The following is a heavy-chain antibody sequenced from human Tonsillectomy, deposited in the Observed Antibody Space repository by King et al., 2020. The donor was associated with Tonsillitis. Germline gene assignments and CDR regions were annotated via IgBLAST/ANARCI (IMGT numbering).Heavy chain of an antibody. V-gene: IGHV4-59*08. CDR1: GGSISSYY. CDR3: ARHLGEWLQPFDY. Sequence: QVQLQESGPGLVKPSETLSLTCTVSGGSISSYYWSWIRQPPGKGLEWIGYIYYSGSTNYNPSLKSRVTISVDTSKNQFSLKLSSVPAADTAVYYCARHLGEWLQPFDYWGQGTLVTVSS. D-gene: IGHD5-24*01. J-gene: IGHJ4*02. CDR2: IYYSGST.